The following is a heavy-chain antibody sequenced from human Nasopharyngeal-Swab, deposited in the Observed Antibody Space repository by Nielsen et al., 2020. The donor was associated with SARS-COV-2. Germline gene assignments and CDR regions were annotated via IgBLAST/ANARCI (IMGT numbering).Heavy chain of an antibody. Sequence: SETLSLTCTVSGGSISSSSYYWGWIRQPPGKGLEWIGSIYYSGSTYYNPSLKSRVTISVDTSKNQFSLKLSSVTAADTAVYYCARGASEVVVIVRFDPWGQGTLVTVSS. D-gene: IGHD3-22*01. CDR2: IYYSGST. CDR1: GGSISSSSYY. CDR3: ARGASEVVVIVRFDP. V-gene: IGHV4-39*07. J-gene: IGHJ5*02.